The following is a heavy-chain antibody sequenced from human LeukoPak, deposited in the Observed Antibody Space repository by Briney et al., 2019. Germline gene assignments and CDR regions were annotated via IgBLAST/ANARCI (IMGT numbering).Heavy chain of an antibody. D-gene: IGHD3-22*01. CDR2: IYSGGST. CDR1: GFIVSSKY. J-gene: IGHJ4*02. CDR3: ARHGLSYYDSSGYPDY. Sequence: GGSLRLSCAASGFIVSSKYMSWVRQAPGKGLEWVSVIYSGGSTYYADSVKGRFTISRDNSKNTLYLQMNSLRAEDTAVYYCARHGLSYYDSSGYPDYWGQGTLVTVSS. V-gene: IGHV3-53*01.